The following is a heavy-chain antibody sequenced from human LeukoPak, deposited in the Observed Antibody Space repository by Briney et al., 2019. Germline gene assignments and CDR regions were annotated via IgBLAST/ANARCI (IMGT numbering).Heavy chain of an antibody. J-gene: IGHJ5*02. V-gene: IGHV3-23*01. CDR1: GFTFSSYA. Sequence: GASLRLSCAASGFTFSSYAMSWVRQAPGKGLEWVSAISGSGGSTYYADSVKGRFTISRDNSKNTLYLQMNRLRAEDTAVYYCANGDSSGYYYFNWFDPWGQGTLVTVSS. CDR2: ISGSGGST. D-gene: IGHD3-22*01. CDR3: ANGDSSGYYYFNWFDP.